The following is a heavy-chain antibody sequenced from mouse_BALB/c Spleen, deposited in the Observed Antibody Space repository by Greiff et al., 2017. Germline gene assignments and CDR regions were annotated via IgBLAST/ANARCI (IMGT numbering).Heavy chain of an antibody. V-gene: IGHV1S81*02. CDR3: TTLFAY. CDR2: INPSNGGT. Sequence: QVQLQQSGAELVTPGASVKLSCKASGYTFTSYYMYWVKQRPGQGLEWIGEINPSNGGTNFNEKFKSKATLTVDKSSSTAYMQLSSLTSEDSAVYYCTTLFAYWGQGTLVTVSA. J-gene: IGHJ3*01. CDR1: GYTFTSYY.